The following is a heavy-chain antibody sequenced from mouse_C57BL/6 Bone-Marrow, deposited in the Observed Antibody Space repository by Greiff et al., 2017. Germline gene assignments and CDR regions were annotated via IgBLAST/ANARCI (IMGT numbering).Heavy chain of an antibody. V-gene: IGHV1-69*01. D-gene: IGHD1-1*01. J-gene: IGHJ2*01. CDR2: IDPSDSYT. CDR1: GYTFTSYW. CDR3: AREDYYGSSYLDY. Sequence: QVQLQPPGAELVMPGASVKLSCKASGYTFTSYWMHWVKQRPGQGLEWIGEIDPSDSYTNYNQKFKGKSTLTVDKSSSTAYMQLSSLTSEDSAVYYSAREDYYGSSYLDYWGQGTTLTVSS.